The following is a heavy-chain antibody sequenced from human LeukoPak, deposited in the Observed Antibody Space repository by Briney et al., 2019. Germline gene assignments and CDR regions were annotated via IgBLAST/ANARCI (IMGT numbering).Heavy chain of an antibody. D-gene: IGHD3-10*01. CDR2: IYYIGST. V-gene: IGHV4-39*01. Sequence: SETLSLTCTVSGDSISRSSYSWGWIRQPPGKGLEWIGSIYYIGSTYYNPSLKSRVTIFVDPSKDPFSLKLRSVTAADTAFYYCARPEGMSGSETYLGAAFDYWGQGTPVSVSS. CDR3: ARPEGMSGSETYLGAAFDY. CDR1: GDSISRSSYS. J-gene: IGHJ4*02.